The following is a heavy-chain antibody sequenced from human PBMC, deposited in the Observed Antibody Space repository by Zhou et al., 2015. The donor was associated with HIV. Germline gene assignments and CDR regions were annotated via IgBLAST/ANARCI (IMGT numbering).Heavy chain of an antibody. J-gene: IGHJ6*03. CDR3: AREVYDFNYYYYYMDV. V-gene: IGHV1-2*06. CDR2: INPNNGGT. Sequence: QVVLIQSGAEVRRPGSSVKISCKASGYTFTGHYMHWVRQAPGQGFEWMGRINPNNGGTIYAQKFQGRVTMTRDTSISTAYMELSRLTSDDTAVYYCAREVYDFNYYYYYMDVWGKGTTVTVSS. CDR1: GYTFTGHY. D-gene: IGHD3-3*01.